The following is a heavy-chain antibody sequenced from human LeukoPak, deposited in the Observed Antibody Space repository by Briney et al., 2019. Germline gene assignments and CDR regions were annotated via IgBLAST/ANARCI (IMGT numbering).Heavy chain of an antibody. J-gene: IGHJ6*03. CDR3: GRDGGYMDV. V-gene: IGHV4-38-2*02. CDR2: IYHSGST. D-gene: IGHD3-10*01. Sequence: SGTLCLTCTVSGYSLSSGCYCGWIRQPPGKGPEWIGSIYHSGSTYYNPSLKSRVTISVDTSKNQFSLKLSSVTAADTAVYYCGRDGGYMDVWGKGNTATVSS. CDR1: GYSLSSGCY.